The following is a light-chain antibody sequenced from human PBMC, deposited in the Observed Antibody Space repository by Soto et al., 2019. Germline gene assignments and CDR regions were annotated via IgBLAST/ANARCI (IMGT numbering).Light chain of an antibody. Sequence: QSALTQPASVSGSPGQSITISCTGTSSDVGSYNLVSWYQQYPGKAPKLMIHEGSKRPSGVSNRFSGSKSGNTASLTISGLQAEDEADYYCCSYAGSSSHVVFGGGTKLTVL. CDR1: SSDVGSYNL. V-gene: IGLV2-23*01. CDR3: CSYAGSSSHVV. J-gene: IGLJ2*01. CDR2: EGS.